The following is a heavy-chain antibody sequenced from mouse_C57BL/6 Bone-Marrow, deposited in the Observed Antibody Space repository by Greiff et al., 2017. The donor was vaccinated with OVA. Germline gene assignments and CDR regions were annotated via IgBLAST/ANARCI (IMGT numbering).Heavy chain of an antibody. D-gene: IGHD3-3*01. CDR3: ARGDPPWYFDV. V-gene: IGHV1-19*01. J-gene: IGHJ1*03. CDR1: GYTFTDYY. Sequence: VQLQQSGPVLVKPGASVKMSCKASGYTFTDYYMNWVKQSHGKSLEWIGVINPYNGGTSYNQKFKGKATLTVDKSSSTAYMELNSLTSEDSAVYYCARGDPPWYFDVWGTGTTVTVSS. CDR2: INPYNGGT.